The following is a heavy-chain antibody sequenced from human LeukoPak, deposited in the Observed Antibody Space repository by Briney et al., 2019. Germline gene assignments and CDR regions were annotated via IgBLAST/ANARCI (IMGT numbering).Heavy chain of an antibody. Sequence: GGSLRLSCAASGFTVSSNYMSWVRQAPGKGLEWVSVIYSGGTTYYADSVKGRFTISRDNSKNTLYLQMNSLRAEDTAVYYCVRGPQTGSYGYTLDYWGQGTLVTVSS. CDR1: GFTVSSNY. V-gene: IGHV3-66*02. CDR3: VRGPQTGSYGYTLDY. J-gene: IGHJ4*02. CDR2: IYSGGTT. D-gene: IGHD5-18*01.